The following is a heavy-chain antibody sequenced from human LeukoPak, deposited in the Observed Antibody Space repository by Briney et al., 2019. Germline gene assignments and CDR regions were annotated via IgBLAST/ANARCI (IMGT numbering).Heavy chain of an antibody. CDR3: ATLTRFFNWNAVGEAFDI. CDR2: VDPEDAKT. Sequence: ASVKVSCKVSGYTFIDHYMHWVKQAPGKGLEWMGLVDPEDAKTRLTDKFQGRVTLTADTSTDTVCMELSSLRSEDTAVYYCATLTRFFNWNAVGEAFDIWGQGTMVTVSS. D-gene: IGHD1-1*01. V-gene: IGHV1-69-2*01. J-gene: IGHJ3*02. CDR1: GYTFIDHY.